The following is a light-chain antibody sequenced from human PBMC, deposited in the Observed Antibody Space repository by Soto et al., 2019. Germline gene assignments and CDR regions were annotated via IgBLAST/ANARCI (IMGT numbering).Light chain of an antibody. CDR2: KAS. V-gene: IGKV1-5*03. CDR1: HSISSW. J-gene: IGKJ1*01. CDR3: QQYNSYPWT. Sequence: DIQMTQSPSTLSASVGDRVTITCRASHSISSWLAWYQQKPGKAPKLLIYKASSLESGVPSRFSGSGSGTEFTLTISSLQPDAFATDYCQQYNSYPWTFGQGTKVEIK.